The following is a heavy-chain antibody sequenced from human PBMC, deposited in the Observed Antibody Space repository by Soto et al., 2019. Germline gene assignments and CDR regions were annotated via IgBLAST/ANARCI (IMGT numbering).Heavy chain of an antibody. V-gene: IGHV1-24*01. CDR2: FDPEDGET. D-gene: IGHD6-19*01. J-gene: IGHJ3*02. Sequence: ASVKVSCKVSGYTLTELSMHWVRQAPGKGLEWMGGFDPEDGETIYAQKFQGRVTMTEDTSTDTAYMELSSLRSEDTAVYYCATDRYSSGHDAFDIWGQGTMVTVSS. CDR1: GYTLTELS. CDR3: ATDRYSSGHDAFDI.